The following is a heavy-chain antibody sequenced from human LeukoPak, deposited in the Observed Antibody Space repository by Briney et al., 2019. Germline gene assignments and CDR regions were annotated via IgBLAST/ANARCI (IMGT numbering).Heavy chain of an antibody. CDR3: AKDCTTLRSDAFDI. J-gene: IGHJ3*02. CDR1: GYTLTELS. Sequence: ASVKVSCKVSGYTLTELSMHWVRQAPGKGLEWMGGFDPEDGETIYAQKFQGRVTMTEDTSTDTAYMELSSLRSEDTAVYYCAKDCTTLRSDAFDIWGQGTMVTVSS. V-gene: IGHV1-24*01. D-gene: IGHD2-2*01. CDR2: FDPEDGET.